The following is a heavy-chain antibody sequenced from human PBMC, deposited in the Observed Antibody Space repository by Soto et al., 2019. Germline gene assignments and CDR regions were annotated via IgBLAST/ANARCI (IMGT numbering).Heavy chain of an antibody. J-gene: IGHJ4*02. CDR3: AKDRAPRLPYCSSTSCYFMVGGCYFDY. CDR2: ISGSGGST. V-gene: IGHV3-23*01. D-gene: IGHD2-2*01. Sequence: GGSLRLSCAASGFTFSSYAMSWVRQAPGKGLEWVSAISGSGGSTYYADSVKGRFTISRDNSKNTLYLQMNSLRAEDTAVYYCAKDRAPRLPYCSSTSCYFMVGGCYFDYWGQGTLVTVSS. CDR1: GFTFSSYA.